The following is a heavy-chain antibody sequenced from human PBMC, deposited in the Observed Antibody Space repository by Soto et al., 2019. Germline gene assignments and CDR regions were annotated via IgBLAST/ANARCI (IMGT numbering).Heavy chain of an antibody. V-gene: IGHV4-34*01. Sequence: LSLTCAVYGGSFSGYYWSWIRQPPGKGLEWIGEINHSGSTNYNPSLKSRVTISVDTSKNQFPLKLSSVTAADTAVYYCARGTPCGGDCYRWFDPWGQGTLVTVSS. CDR2: INHSGST. J-gene: IGHJ5*02. CDR3: ARGTPCGGDCYRWFDP. CDR1: GGSFSGYY. D-gene: IGHD2-21*02.